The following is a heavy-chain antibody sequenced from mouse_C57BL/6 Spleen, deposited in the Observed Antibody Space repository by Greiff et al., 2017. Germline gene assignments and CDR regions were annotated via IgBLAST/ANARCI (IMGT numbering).Heavy chain of an antibody. D-gene: IGHD3-1*01. CDR3: ARGANSWFAY. J-gene: IGHJ3*01. Sequence: VQLQESGAELVRPGTSVKVSCKASGYAFTNYLIEWVKQRPGQGLEWIGVINPGSGGTNYNEQFKGKATLTADKSSSTAYMQLSSLTSEDSAVYFCARGANSWFAYWGQGTLVTVSA. V-gene: IGHV1-54*01. CDR1: GYAFTNYL. CDR2: INPGSGGT.